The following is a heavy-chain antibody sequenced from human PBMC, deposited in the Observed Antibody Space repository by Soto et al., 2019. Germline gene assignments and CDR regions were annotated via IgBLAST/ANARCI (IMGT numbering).Heavy chain of an antibody. Sequence: GASVKVSCKASGTTFSNFAIGWVRQAPGQGLEWMGIINPSGGSTSYAQKFQGRVTMTRDTSTSTVYMELSSLRSEDTAVYYCARDASNSSSGWYLVYWGQGTLVTVSS. D-gene: IGHD6-19*01. CDR1: GTTFSNFA. J-gene: IGHJ4*02. CDR3: ARDASNSSSGWYLVY. V-gene: IGHV1-46*03. CDR2: INPSGGST.